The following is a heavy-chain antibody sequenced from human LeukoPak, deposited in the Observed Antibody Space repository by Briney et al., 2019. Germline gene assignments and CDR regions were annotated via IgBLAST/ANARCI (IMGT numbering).Heavy chain of an antibody. D-gene: IGHD5-18*01. CDR2: INHSGST. J-gene: IGHJ4*02. Sequence: SETLSLTCAVYGGSFSGYYWSWIRQPPGKGLEWIGEINHSGSTNYNPSLKSRVTISVDTSKNQFSLKLSSVTAADTAVYYCARAKWIQLWFLDYWGQGTLVTVSS. CDR3: ARAKWIQLWFLDY. CDR1: GGSFSGYY. V-gene: IGHV4-34*01.